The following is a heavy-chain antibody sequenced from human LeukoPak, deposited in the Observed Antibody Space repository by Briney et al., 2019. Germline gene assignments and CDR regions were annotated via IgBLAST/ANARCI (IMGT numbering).Heavy chain of an antibody. CDR3: ARDLGYYDSSGYYSNWFDP. CDR2: INPNSGGT. CDR1: GYTFTGYY. V-gene: IGHV1-2*02. J-gene: IGHJ5*02. D-gene: IGHD3-22*01. Sequence: ASVKVSCKASGYTFTGYYMHWVRQAPGKGLEWMGWINPNSGGTNYAQKFQGRVTMTRDTSISTAYMELSRLRSDDTAVYYCARDLGYYDSSGYYSNWFDPWGQGTLVTVSS.